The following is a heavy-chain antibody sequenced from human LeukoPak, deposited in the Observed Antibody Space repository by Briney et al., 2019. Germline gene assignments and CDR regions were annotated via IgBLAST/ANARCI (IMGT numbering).Heavy chain of an antibody. D-gene: IGHD4-11*01. Sequence: SETLSLTCTVSGGSISSYYWSWIRQPPGKGLEWIGYIYYTGSTNYNPSLKSRVTISVDTSKNQFSLKLSSVTAADTAVYYCARDRPFTVTTSRYYYYMDVWGKGTTVTISS. J-gene: IGHJ6*03. V-gene: IGHV4-59*12. CDR1: GGSISSYY. CDR2: IYYTGST. CDR3: ARDRPFTVTTSRYYYYMDV.